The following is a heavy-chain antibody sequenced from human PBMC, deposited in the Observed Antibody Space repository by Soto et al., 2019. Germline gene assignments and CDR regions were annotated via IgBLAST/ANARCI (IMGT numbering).Heavy chain of an antibody. J-gene: IGHJ5*02. V-gene: IGHV3-15*01. CDR3: TTDHLVALPAAAKGFDP. CDR2: IKSITDGGTT. Sequence: EVQLMESGGDLVKPGGSLRLSCAASGFTFSNAWMSWVRQAPGKGLEWVGHIKSITDGGTTNYAAPVKGRFTISRDDSKKTLYLQMNSLTTEDTAIYYCTTDHLVALPAAAKGFDPWGQGTLVTVSS. CDR1: GFTFSNAW. D-gene: IGHD2-2*01.